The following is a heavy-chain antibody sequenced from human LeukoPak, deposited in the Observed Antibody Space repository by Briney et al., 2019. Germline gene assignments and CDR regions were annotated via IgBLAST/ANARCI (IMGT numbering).Heavy chain of an antibody. CDR2: IWYDGSNK. CDR3: ARDLRTSLDY. Sequence: GGSLRLSCAASGFTFSSYGMHWVRQATGKGLEWVAVIWYDGSNKYYADSVKGRFTISRDNSKNTLYLQMNSLRAEDTAVYYCARDLRTSLDYWGQGTLVTVSS. J-gene: IGHJ4*02. CDR1: GFTFSSYG. D-gene: IGHD5/OR15-5a*01. V-gene: IGHV3-33*01.